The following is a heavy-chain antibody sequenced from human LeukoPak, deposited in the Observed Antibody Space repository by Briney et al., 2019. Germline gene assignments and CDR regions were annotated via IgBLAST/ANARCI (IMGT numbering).Heavy chain of an antibody. J-gene: IGHJ4*02. D-gene: IGHD6-13*01. V-gene: IGHV3-7*01. CDR3: TRDSYTNTWHEEGRDY. CDR1: GFTFSSYW. CDR2: IKEDGSDK. Sequence: GGSLRLSCAASGFTFSSYWMTWVRQAPGKGLEWAANIKEDGSDKYYVESVKGRFTISRDNAKNSLYLQMNSLRAEDTAVYYCTRDSYTNTWHEEGRDYWGQGTLVIVSS.